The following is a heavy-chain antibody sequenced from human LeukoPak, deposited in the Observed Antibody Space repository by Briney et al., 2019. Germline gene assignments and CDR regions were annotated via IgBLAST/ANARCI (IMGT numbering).Heavy chain of an antibody. Sequence: ASVKVSCKASGYTFTSYYMHWVRQAPGQGLEWMGIINPSGGSTSYAQKFQGRVTMTRDTSTSTAYMELSRLRSDDTAVYYCARVFLYDCTNGVCSYFDYWGQGTLVTVSS. V-gene: IGHV1-46*01. CDR1: GYTFTSYY. CDR2: INPSGGST. J-gene: IGHJ4*02. D-gene: IGHD2-8*01. CDR3: ARVFLYDCTNGVCSYFDY.